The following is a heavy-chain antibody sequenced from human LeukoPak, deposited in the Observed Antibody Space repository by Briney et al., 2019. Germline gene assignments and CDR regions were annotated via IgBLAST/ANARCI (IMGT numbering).Heavy chain of an antibody. CDR2: IKQDGSEK. Sequence: GGSLRLSYAASGFTFSSYWMSWVRQAPGKGLEWVANIKQDGSEKYYGDSVKGRFTISRDNAKNSLYLQMNSLRAEDTAVYYCARGIAQWLVHYYMDVWGKGTTVTVSS. D-gene: IGHD6-19*01. J-gene: IGHJ6*03. CDR1: GFTFSSYW. V-gene: IGHV3-7*01. CDR3: ARGIAQWLVHYYMDV.